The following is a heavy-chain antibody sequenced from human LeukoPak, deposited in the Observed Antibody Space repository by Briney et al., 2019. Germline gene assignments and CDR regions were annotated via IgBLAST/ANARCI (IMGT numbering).Heavy chain of an antibody. D-gene: IGHD4-17*01. J-gene: IGHJ4*02. CDR1: GYNFAAYW. CDR2: IYPDDSDT. V-gene: IGHV5-51*01. CDR3: ARSNDYVFDY. Sequence: GESLKISCKASGYNFAAYWIGWVRQMPGKGLEWMGVIYPDDSDTRYCPAFQGQVTISADMSISTAYLQWRSLKASESAMYYCARSNDYVFDYWGQGTLVPVSS.